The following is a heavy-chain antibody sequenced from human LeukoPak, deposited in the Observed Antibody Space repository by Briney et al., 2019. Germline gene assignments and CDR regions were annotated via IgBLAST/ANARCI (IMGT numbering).Heavy chain of an antibody. J-gene: IGHJ4*02. D-gene: IGHD6-19*01. CDR3: ARTPIPQYSSGWYTSYYFDY. Sequence: SETLSLTCAVYGGSFSGYYWSWIRQPPGKGLEWIGEINHSGSTNYNPSLKSRVSISVDTSKNQFSLKLSSVTAADMAVYYCARTPIPQYSSGWYTSYYFDYWGQGTLVTVSS. CDR2: INHSGST. V-gene: IGHV4-34*01. CDR1: GGSFSGYY.